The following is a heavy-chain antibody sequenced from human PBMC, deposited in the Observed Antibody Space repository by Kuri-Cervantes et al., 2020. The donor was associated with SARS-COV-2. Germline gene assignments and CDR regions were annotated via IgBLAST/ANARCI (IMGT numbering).Heavy chain of an antibody. Sequence: GSLRLSCAASGYSISSGYYWGWIRQPPGKGLEWIGSIYHSGSTYYNPSLKSRVTISVDTSKNQFSLKLSSVTAADTAVYYCARDSRSYYQVLLDHYYYSYMDVWGKGTTVTVSS. CDR2: IYHSGST. CDR1: GYSISSGYY. CDR3: ARDSRSYYQVLLDHYYYSYMDV. V-gene: IGHV4-38-2*02. J-gene: IGHJ6*03. D-gene: IGHD1-26*01.